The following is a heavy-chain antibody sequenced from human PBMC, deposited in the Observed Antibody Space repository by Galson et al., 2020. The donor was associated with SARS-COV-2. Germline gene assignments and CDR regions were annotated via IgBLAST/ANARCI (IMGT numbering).Heavy chain of an antibody. CDR3: ARRASWFPNKGHSYFDS. V-gene: IGHV4-38-2*01. CDR1: GYFLNSDYY. D-gene: IGHD3-10*01. CDR2: IDHSGST. J-gene: IGHJ4*02. Sequence: SETLSLTCGVSGYFLNSDYYWGWIRQPPGKGLEWIGSIDHSGSTYYNPSFRTRVTISLDTANNQCSLELTSVTAADTAVYYCARRASWFPNKGHSYFDSWGQGTLVTVSS.